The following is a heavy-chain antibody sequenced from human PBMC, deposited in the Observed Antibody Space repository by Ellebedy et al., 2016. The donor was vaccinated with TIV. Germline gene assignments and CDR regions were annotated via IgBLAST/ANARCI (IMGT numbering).Heavy chain of an antibody. CDR3: ARRTDSGSYYDYFNS. Sequence: SETLSLTCTVSGGSISGSSYYWSWIRQPPGKGLEWIGVIYYSGSTYYNPSLKSRVTVSVDTSRNQFSLKLTSVTAADTAVYYCARRTDSGSYYDYFNSWGQGTLVTVSS. CDR1: GGSISGSSYY. J-gene: IGHJ4*02. CDR2: IYYSGST. V-gene: IGHV4-39*01. D-gene: IGHD1-26*01.